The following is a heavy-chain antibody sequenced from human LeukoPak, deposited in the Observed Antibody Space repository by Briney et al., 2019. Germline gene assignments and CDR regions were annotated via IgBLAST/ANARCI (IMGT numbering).Heavy chain of an antibody. J-gene: IGHJ4*02. D-gene: IGHD3-22*01. CDR3: ARGGRPWYYDSSGYYQREFDY. CDR2: IWYDGSNK. V-gene: IGHV3-33*01. Sequence: GGSLRLSCAASGFTFSSYGMHWVRQAPGKGLEWVAVIWYDGSNKYYADSVKGRFTISRDNSKNTLYLQMNSLRAEDTAVYYCARGGRPWYYDSSGYYQREFDYWGQGILVTVSS. CDR1: GFTFSSYG.